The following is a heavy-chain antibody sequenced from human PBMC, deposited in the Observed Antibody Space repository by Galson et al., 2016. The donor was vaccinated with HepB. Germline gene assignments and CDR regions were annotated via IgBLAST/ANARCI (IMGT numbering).Heavy chain of an antibody. Sequence: SVKVSCKASGYRFPTYGISWVRQAPGQGLEWLGWISANSGNTIYAQKFQDRVTMTRDTSANTVYMELRSLRSDDTAVYYCARDVQFRFDYWGQGTLVTVSS. CDR1: GYRFPTYG. CDR3: ARDVQFRFDY. V-gene: IGHV1-18*04. D-gene: IGHD4-11*01. CDR2: ISANSGNT. J-gene: IGHJ4*02.